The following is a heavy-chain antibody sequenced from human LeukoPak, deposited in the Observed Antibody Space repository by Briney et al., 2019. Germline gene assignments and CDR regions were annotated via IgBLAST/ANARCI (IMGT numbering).Heavy chain of an antibody. Sequence: SETLSLTCAVYGGSFSGYYWSWIRQPPGKGLEWIGYIYYSGSTNYNPSLKSRVTISVDTSKNQFSLKLSSVTAADTAVYYCARANWGLDAFDIWGQGTMVTVSS. CDR3: ARANWGLDAFDI. V-gene: IGHV4-59*01. J-gene: IGHJ3*02. CDR2: IYYSGST. CDR1: GGSFSGYY. D-gene: IGHD7-27*01.